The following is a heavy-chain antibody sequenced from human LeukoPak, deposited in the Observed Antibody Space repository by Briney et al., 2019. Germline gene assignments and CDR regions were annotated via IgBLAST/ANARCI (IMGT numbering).Heavy chain of an antibody. D-gene: IGHD3-22*01. J-gene: IGHJ6*03. Sequence: GGSLRLSCAASGFTFSDYYMSWIRQAPGKGLEWVSYISSSGSTIYYADSVKGRFTISRDNAKNSLYLQMNSLRAEDTAVYYCARDATYYYDSSGYYYYYYYMDVWGKGTTVTISS. CDR3: ARDATYYYDSSGYYYYYYYMDV. CDR2: ISSSGSTI. CDR1: GFTFSDYY. V-gene: IGHV3-11*01.